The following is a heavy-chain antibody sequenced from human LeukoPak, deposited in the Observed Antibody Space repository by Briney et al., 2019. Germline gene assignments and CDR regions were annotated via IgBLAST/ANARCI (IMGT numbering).Heavy chain of an antibody. CDR2: INPSGGST. D-gene: IGHD3-9*01. J-gene: IGHJ4*02. CDR3: ARGLRYFDWLWSHFDY. Sequence: ASVKVSCKASGYTFTSYYMHWVRQAPGQGLEWMGIINPSGGSTSYAQKFQGRVTMTRDTSTSTVYMELSSLRSEDTAVYYCARGLRYFDWLWSHFDYWGQGTLVTVSS. CDR1: GYTFTSYY. V-gene: IGHV1-46*01.